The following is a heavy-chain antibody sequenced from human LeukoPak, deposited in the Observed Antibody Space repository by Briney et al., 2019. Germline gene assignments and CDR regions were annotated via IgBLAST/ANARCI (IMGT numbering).Heavy chain of an antibody. J-gene: IGHJ5*02. CDR1: GYTFTSYG. V-gene: IGHV1-18*01. CDR2: ISAYNGNT. D-gene: IGHD6-13*01. CDR3: ARGRAAAGTNSRPFDP. Sequence: GASVKVSCKASGYTFTSYGISWVRQAPGQGLEWMGWISAYNGNTNNAQKLQGRVTMTTDTSTSTAYMELRSLRSDDTAVYYCARGRAAAGTNSRPFDPWGQGTLVTVSS.